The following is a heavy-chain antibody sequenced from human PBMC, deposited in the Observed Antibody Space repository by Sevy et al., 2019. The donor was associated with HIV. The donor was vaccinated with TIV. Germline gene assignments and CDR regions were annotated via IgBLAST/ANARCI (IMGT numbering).Heavy chain of an antibody. Sequence: GGSLRLSCAASGFTFSDYYMSWIRQAPGKGLEWVSYISSSGSTIYYADSVKGRFTISRDNAKNSLYLQMNSLRAEDTAVYYCARVEAPYSNCVDDYWGQGTLVTVSS. V-gene: IGHV3-11*01. D-gene: IGHD4-4*01. CDR2: ISSSGSTI. J-gene: IGHJ4*02. CDR1: GFTFSDYY. CDR3: ARVEAPYSNCVDDY.